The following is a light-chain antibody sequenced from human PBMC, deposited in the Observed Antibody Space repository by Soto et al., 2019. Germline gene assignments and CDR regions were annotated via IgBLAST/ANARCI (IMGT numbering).Light chain of an antibody. CDR3: SSYTITHIPVI. Sequence: QSVLTQPPSASGSPGQSVTISCSGTKNDIGVYDFVSWYQHHPGKAPRLIIYEVVQRPSGVSNRFSGSKSDNTASLTITGLQAEDEASYYCSSYTITHIPVIFGGGTQLTVL. CDR2: EVV. V-gene: IGLV2-14*01. J-gene: IGLJ2*01. CDR1: KNDIGVYDF.